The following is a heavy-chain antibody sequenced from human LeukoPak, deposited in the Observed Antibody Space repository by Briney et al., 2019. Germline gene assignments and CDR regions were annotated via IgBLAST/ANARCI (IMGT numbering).Heavy chain of an antibody. V-gene: IGHV1-2*02. J-gene: IGHJ4*02. CDR3: ARIYSYGSYFDY. CDR1: GYTFTGYY. CDR2: INPNSGGT. D-gene: IGHD5-18*01. Sequence: ASVKVSCKASGYTFTGYYMHWVRQAPGQGLEWMGWINPNSGGTNYAQKFQGRVTMTRDTSISTAYMELSRLRSDDTAVYYCARIYSYGSYFDYWGQGTLVTVSS.